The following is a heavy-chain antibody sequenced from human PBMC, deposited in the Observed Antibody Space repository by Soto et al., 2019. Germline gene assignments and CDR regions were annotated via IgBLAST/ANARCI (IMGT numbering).Heavy chain of an antibody. Sequence: PSETLSLTCTVSGGSINNYYWSWIRQPPGRGLEWIAYIYYSGSTNYNPSFKSRVIVSVDTSRNQFSLKLSSVTAADTAVYYCARWHSSSGYYGMDAWGQGTTVTVSS. CDR1: GGSINNYY. V-gene: IGHV4-59*01. CDR2: IYYSGST. J-gene: IGHJ6*02. D-gene: IGHD6-25*01. CDR3: ARWHSSSGYYGMDA.